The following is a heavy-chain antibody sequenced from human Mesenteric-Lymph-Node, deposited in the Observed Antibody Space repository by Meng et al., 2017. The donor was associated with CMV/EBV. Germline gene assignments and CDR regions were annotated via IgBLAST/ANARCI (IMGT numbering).Heavy chain of an antibody. Sequence: GGSLRLSCTVSGDSISGYYWSWVRQAPGKGLEWVANIKQDGSEKYYVDSVKGRFTISRDNAKNSLYLQMNSLRAEDTAVYYCASVRFLEWPYFDYWGQGTLVTVSS. CDR3: ASVRFLEWPYFDY. CDR1: GDSISGYY. D-gene: IGHD3-3*01. V-gene: IGHV3-7*01. J-gene: IGHJ4*02. CDR2: IKQDGSEK.